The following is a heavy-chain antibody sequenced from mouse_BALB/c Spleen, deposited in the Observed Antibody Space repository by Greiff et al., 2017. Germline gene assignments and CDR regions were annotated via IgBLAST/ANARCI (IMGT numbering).Heavy chain of an antibody. CDR2: IRNKANGYTT. D-gene: IGHD2-14*01. CDR1: GFTFTDYY. V-gene: IGHV7-3*02. CDR3: ARDRGYPLAMDY. J-gene: IGHJ4*01. Sequence: EVMLVESGGGLVQPGGSLRLSCATSGFTFTDYYMSWVRQPPGKALEWLGFIRNKANGYTTEYSASVKGRFTISRDNSQSILYLQMNTLRAEDSATYYCARDRGYPLAMDYWGQGTSVTVSS.